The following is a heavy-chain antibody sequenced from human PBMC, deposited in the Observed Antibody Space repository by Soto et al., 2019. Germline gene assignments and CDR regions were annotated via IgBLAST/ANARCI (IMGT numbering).Heavy chain of an antibody. V-gene: IGHV3-21*06. CDR1: GFVFPKYT. CDR3: ARARSDYYDMDV. Sequence: PGGSLRLSCAASGFVFPKYTMNWVRQAPGKGLEWVSSISSTGTDIDDADSVKGRFTISRDNAKNLLFLQMDSLRVEDTAVYYCARARSDYYDMDVWGQGPKVTVSS. J-gene: IGHJ6*02. CDR2: ISSTGTDI.